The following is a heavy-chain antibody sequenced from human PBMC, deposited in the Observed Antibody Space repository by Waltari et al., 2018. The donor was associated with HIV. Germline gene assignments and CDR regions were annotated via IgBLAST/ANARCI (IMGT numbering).Heavy chain of an antibody. CDR2: INREGSTT. CDR3: ASGGSYYYYYYMDV. CDR1: GFTFSSAW. D-gene: IGHD1-26*01. Sequence: EVQLVESGAGLVQPGGSLTLSCAASGFTFSSAWMHWVRQAPVKVLVGASRINREGSTTSYADSVKGRFTISRDNAKNTLYLQMNSRRAEDTAVYYCASGGSYYYYYYMDVWGKGTTVTVSS. V-gene: IGHV3-74*01. J-gene: IGHJ6*03.